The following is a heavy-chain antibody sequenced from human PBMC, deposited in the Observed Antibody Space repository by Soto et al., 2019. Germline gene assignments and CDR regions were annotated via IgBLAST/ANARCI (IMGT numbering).Heavy chain of an antibody. D-gene: IGHD2-2*02. CDR2: IYYSGST. V-gene: IGHV4-31*03. CDR3: ARDSAPDCSSTSCYTAGYGMDV. J-gene: IGHJ6*02. Sequence: QVQLQESGPGLVKPSQTLSLTCTVSGGSISSGGYYWSWIRQHPGKGLEWIGYIYYSGSTYYNPSLKSRVTISVDTSKNQFSLKVSSVTAADTAVYYCARDSAPDCSSTSCYTAGYGMDVWGQGTTVTVSS. CDR1: GGSISSGGYY.